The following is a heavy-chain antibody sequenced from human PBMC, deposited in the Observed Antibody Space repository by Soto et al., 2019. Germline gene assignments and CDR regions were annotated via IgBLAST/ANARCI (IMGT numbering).Heavy chain of an antibody. V-gene: IGHV1-24*01. D-gene: IGHD3-16*01. CDR2: FDPEDGET. CDR3: ASFPLLFWEFMSPPAHPDLDK. CDR1: GYTLTELS. J-gene: IGHJ2*01. Sequence: ASVKVSCKVSGYTLTELSMHWVRQAPGKGLEWMGGFDPEDGETIYAQKFQGRVTMTEDTSTDTAYMELSSLRSEDTAVYYCASFPLLFWEFMSPPAHPDLDKGGR.